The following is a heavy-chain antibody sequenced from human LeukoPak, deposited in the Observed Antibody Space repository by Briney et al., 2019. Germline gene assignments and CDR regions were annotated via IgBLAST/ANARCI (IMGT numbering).Heavy chain of an antibody. CDR1: GFTFISYA. CDR2: ISGSGGST. J-gene: IGHJ4*02. D-gene: IGHD4-23*01. CDR3: AKASGGNVVY. Sequence: GGSLRLSCAASGFTFISYAMNWVRQAQGKGLEWVSGISGSGGSTYYADSVKGRFTISRDNSKNTLYLQMNSLRPEDTAVYYCAKASGGNVVYWGQGTLVTVSS. V-gene: IGHV3-23*01.